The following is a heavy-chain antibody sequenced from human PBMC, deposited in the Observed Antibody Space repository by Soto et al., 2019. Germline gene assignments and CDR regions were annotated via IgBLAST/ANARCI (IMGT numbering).Heavy chain of an antibody. CDR2: IFYSGST. CDR1: GGSINSGGYY. D-gene: IGHD6-25*01. CDR3: ARGYRQTGYSSAWVFDY. Sequence: QVQLQESGPGLVKPSQTLSIICTVSGGSINSGGYYWNWIRQHPGKGLEWIGYIFYSGSTYYNPFFCSRFTKAADTTENQFSQNRISVTVADTAVYFCARGYRQTGYSSAWVFDYWGQGTLVNVSS. J-gene: IGHJ4*02. V-gene: IGHV4-31*03.